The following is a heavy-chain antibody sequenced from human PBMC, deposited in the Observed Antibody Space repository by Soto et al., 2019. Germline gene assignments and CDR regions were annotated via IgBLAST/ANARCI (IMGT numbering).Heavy chain of an antibody. CDR1: GYTFTSYD. Sequence: ASVKVSWKASGYTFTSYDINWVRQATGQGLEWMGWMNPNSGNTGYAQKFQGRVTMTRNTSISTAYMELSSLRSEDTAVYYCAREYYDILTGYYIGNDYWGQGTLVTVS. CDR3: AREYYDILTGYYIGNDY. D-gene: IGHD3-9*01. J-gene: IGHJ4*02. V-gene: IGHV1-8*01. CDR2: MNPNSGNT.